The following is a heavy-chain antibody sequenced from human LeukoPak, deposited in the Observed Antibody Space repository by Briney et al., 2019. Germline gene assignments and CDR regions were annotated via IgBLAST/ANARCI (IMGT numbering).Heavy chain of an antibody. J-gene: IGHJ4*02. CDR1: GFTFSYYG. D-gene: IGHD3-10*01. CDR3: AKMGLYYGSGSYYNKGSFDY. CDR2: ISNDGSKK. Sequence: GSLRPSCAASGFTFSYYGMHLGRPAAGKGLELGGIISNDGSKKYYAASVKGRFTNSRDNSKNTLYLQMNSLRAEDTAVYYCAKMGLYYGSGSYYNKGSFDYWGQGTLVTVSS. V-gene: IGHV3-30*18.